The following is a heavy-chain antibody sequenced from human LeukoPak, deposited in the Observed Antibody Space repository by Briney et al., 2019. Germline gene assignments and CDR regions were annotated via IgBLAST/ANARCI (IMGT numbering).Heavy chain of an antibody. Sequence: SQTLSLTCTVSGDSISSGGYYWSWIRQHPGKGLEWIGYIYYSGSTYYNPSLKSRVTISVDTSKNQFSLKLSSVTAADTAVYYCARGVVVVPAAIRYFDLWGRGTLVTVSS. CDR3: ARGVVVVPAAIRYFDL. D-gene: IGHD2-2*02. CDR1: GDSISSGGYY. J-gene: IGHJ2*01. V-gene: IGHV4-31*03. CDR2: IYYSGST.